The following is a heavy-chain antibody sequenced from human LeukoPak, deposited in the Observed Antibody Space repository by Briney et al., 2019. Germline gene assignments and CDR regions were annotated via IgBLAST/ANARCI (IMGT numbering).Heavy chain of an antibody. CDR3: ARCYDNFDVALDI. CDR1: GYSFTSYY. Sequence: GASVKVSCKAFGYSFTSYYIHWVRQAPGQGLEWLGIINCSGGSTSYAQKFQGRVTMTRDTSTRTVYMELSSLRSEDTAVYYCARCYDNFDVALDIWSQGTMVTVSS. CDR2: INCSGGST. D-gene: IGHD3-9*01. V-gene: IGHV1-46*01. J-gene: IGHJ3*02.